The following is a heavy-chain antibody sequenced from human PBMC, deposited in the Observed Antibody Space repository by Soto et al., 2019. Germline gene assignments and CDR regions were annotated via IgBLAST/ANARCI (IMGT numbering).Heavy chain of an antibody. CDR1: GGSISSSNYY. CDR2: IYYSGST. D-gene: IGHD1-26*01. Sequence: QLQLQESGPGLVKPSKTLSLTCTVSGGSISSSNYYWGWIRQPPGKGLEWIGSIYYSGSTYYNPSLKSRVTISVDTSKNQFSLKLSSVTAADTAVYYCATQEVGGSYVYTFDPWGQGTLVTVSS. J-gene: IGHJ5*02. CDR3: ATQEVGGSYVYTFDP. V-gene: IGHV4-39*01.